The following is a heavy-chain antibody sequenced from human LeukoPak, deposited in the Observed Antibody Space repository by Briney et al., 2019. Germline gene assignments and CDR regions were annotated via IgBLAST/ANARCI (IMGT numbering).Heavy chain of an antibody. CDR2: INPNSGST. V-gene: IGHV1-2*02. J-gene: IGHJ3*02. Sequence: ASVKVSCKASGYTFTGYYMHWVRQAPGQGLEWMGWINPNSGSTNYAQKFQGRVTMTRDTSISTAYMELSRLRSDDTAVYYCASVGSSGYYGISFAFDIWGQGTMVTVSS. CDR1: GYTFTGYY. CDR3: ASVGSSGYYGISFAFDI. D-gene: IGHD3-22*01.